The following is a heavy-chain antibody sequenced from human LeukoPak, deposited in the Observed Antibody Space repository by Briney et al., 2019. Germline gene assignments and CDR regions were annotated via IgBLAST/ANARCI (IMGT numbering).Heavy chain of an antibody. CDR2: VDYSGSN. J-gene: IGHJ4*02. CDR1: GGSISSSAYC. V-gene: IGHV4-39*01. Sequence: PSETLSLTCAVSGGSISSSAYCWGWIRQPPGKGLEWIGSVDYSGSNYHNPSLKSRVTISVDTSKTHFSLKLNSMTAADSAVYYCARQLRVRGVITRFDYWGLGTLVTVSS. CDR3: ARQLRVRGVITRFDY. D-gene: IGHD3-10*01.